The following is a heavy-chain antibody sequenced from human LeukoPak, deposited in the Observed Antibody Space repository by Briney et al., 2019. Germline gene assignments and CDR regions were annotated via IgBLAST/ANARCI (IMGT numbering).Heavy chain of an antibody. Sequence: SQTLSLACTVSGGSISSGDYYWSWIRQPPGKGLEWIGYIYYSGSTHYNPSLKSRVTISVDTSKNQFSLKLSSVTAADTAVYYCASRGRYWFDPWGQGTLVTVSS. CDR1: GGSISSGDYY. CDR3: ASRGRYWFDP. CDR2: IYYSGST. J-gene: IGHJ5*02. V-gene: IGHV4-30-4*08.